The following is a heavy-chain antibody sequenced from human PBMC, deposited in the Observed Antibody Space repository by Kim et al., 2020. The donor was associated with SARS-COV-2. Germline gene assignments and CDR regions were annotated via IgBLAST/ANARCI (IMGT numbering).Heavy chain of an antibody. V-gene: IGHV3-13*01. Sequence: GGSLRLSCAASGFTFSSHDMHWVHQATGKGLEWVSGIGADGDTYYLGSVRGRFTISRENAKNSLYLQMNSLTVGDTAVYYCVRDLSGSNYYYGMDVWGQG. D-gene: IGHD1-26*01. J-gene: IGHJ6*02. CDR2: IGADGDT. CDR1: GFTFSSHD. CDR3: VRDLSGSNYYYGMDV.